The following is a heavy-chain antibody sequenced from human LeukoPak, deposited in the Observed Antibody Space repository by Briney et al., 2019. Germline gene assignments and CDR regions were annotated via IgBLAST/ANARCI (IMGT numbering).Heavy chain of an antibody. Sequence: GASVKVSCKASGYTFTGDYMHWVRQAPGQGLEWMGWINPNSGGTNYAQKFQGRVTMTRDTSISTAYMELSRLRSDDTAVYDGVSGSYYYVSYWGQGTLVTVSS. CDR3: VSGSYYYVSY. V-gene: IGHV1-2*02. CDR2: INPNSGGT. J-gene: IGHJ4*02. D-gene: IGHD3-10*01. CDR1: GYTFTGDY.